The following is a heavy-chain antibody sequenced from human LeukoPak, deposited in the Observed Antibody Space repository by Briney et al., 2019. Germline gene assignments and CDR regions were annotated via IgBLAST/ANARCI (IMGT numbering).Heavy chain of an antibody. CDR3: ARGQFDIVVVPAANMAAFDY. CDR1: GGSFSGYY. CDR2: INHSGST. V-gene: IGHV4-34*01. Sequence: SETLSLTCAVHGGSFSGYYWSWIRQPPGKGLEWIGEINHSGSTNYNPSLKSRVTISVDTSKNQFSLKLSSVTAADTAVYYCARGQFDIVVVPAANMAAFDYWGQGTLVTVSS. D-gene: IGHD2-2*01. J-gene: IGHJ4*02.